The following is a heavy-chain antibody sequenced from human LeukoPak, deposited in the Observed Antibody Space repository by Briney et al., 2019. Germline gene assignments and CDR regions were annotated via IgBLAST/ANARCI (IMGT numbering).Heavy chain of an antibody. Sequence: GGSLRLSCAGSGFTFSDYYMSWIRRAPGKGLEGVSYISGSGDVIYYTDSVKGRFTISRDNAKNSLYLHMNSLRADGTAAYYCAHLRGRSRIEYWGQGILVTVSS. D-gene: IGHD3-10*01. CDR3: AHLRGRSRIEY. CDR2: ISGSGDVI. V-gene: IGHV3-11*01. CDR1: GFTFSDYY. J-gene: IGHJ4*02.